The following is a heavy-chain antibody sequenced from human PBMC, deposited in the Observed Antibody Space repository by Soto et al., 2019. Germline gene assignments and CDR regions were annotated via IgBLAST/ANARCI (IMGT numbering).Heavy chain of an antibody. CDR2: IRGDGGDQ. D-gene: IGHD4-17*01. Sequence: EVQVVESGGGLVQPGGSLRLSCVTSGFAFSTFWMDWVRQAPGKGLEWVANIRGDGGDQYYVDSVKGRFTISRDNAKSSLYLQMNSLRAEDTAVYYCAGGRDYEGVWGQGTLVTVSS. J-gene: IGHJ4*02. CDR3: AGGRDYEGV. V-gene: IGHV3-7*01. CDR1: GFAFSTFW.